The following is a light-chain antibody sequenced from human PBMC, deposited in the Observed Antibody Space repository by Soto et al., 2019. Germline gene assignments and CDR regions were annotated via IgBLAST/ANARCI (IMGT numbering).Light chain of an antibody. Sequence: DIQMTQSPSSLSASVGDRVTITCQASQDITNHLNWYQQKPGKAPKLLIYDASNLQTGVPSRFSGSGSGTDFTLTISGLQPEDIATFYCQQYDILLTFGGGTKVDIK. V-gene: IGKV1-33*01. CDR2: DAS. CDR1: QDITNH. CDR3: QQYDILLT. J-gene: IGKJ4*01.